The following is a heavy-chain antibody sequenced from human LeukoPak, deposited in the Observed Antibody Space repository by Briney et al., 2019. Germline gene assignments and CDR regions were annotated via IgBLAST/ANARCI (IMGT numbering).Heavy chain of an antibody. D-gene: IGHD3-22*01. J-gene: IGHJ5*02. V-gene: IGHV4-31*03. CDR3: ARVLRDYYDSSGYYYEGNWFDP. CDR2: IYYSGST. Sequence: NSSETLSLTCTVSGGSISSSSYYWSWIRQHPGKGLEWIGYIYYSGSTYYNPSLKSRVTISVDTSKNQFSLKLSSVTAADTAVYYCARVLRDYYDSSGYYYEGNWFDPWGQGTLVTVSS. CDR1: GGSISSSSYY.